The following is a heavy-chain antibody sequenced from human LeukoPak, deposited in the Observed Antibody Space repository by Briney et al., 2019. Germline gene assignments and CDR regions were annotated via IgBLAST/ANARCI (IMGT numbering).Heavy chain of an antibody. V-gene: IGHV4-39*01. J-gene: IGHJ4*02. Sequence: PSETLSLTCTVSGGSISSSRYYWGWVRQPPGKGLEWIGSIYYSGSTYYNPSLKSRVTISVDTSKNQFSLKLSSVTAADTAVYYCASWGYCGGDCYSFDYWGQGTLVTVSS. CDR3: ASWGYCGGDCYSFDY. CDR1: GGSISSSRYY. CDR2: IYYSGST. D-gene: IGHD2-21*02.